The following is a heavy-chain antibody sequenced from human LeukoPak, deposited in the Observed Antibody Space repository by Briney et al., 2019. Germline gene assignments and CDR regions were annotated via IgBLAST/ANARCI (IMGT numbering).Heavy chain of an antibody. CDR1: GGSIHGYF. D-gene: IGHD3-10*01. J-gene: IGHJ5*02. Sequence: SETLSLTCAVSGGSIHGYFWSWFRQPPEKGLGWIGYISYSGSTNYNPSLKSRVSIPVDTSRSQFSLRLSSVTAADTAVYYCARDNYREVTNFDPWGQGTLVTVSS. V-gene: IGHV4-59*01. CDR3: ARDNYREVTNFDP. CDR2: ISYSGST.